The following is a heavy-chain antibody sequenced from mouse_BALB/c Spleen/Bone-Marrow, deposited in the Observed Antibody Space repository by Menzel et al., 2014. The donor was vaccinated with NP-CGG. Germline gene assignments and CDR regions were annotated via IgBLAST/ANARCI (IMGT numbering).Heavy chain of an antibody. CDR1: GYTFTSYW. V-gene: IGHV1-59*01. D-gene: IGHD2-1*01. CDR3: ARLDGNYRNYFDY. CDR2: IDPSNSES. J-gene: IGHJ2*02. Sequence: QVQLQQPGPELVRPGTSVKMSCKASGYTFTSYWTHWVKQRPGQGLEWIGMIDPSNSESRLNQKFKDKATLNVDKSSSTAYMQLSSLTSEDSAVYYCARLDGNYRNYFDYWGQGTSLTVSS.